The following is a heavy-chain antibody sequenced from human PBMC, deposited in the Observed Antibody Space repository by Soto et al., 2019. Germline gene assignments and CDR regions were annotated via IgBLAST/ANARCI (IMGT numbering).Heavy chain of an antibody. J-gene: IGHJ4*02. D-gene: IGHD2-15*01. V-gene: IGHV3-30*18. CDR3: AKDLNVYGGNAGYFDY. CDR1: GFTFSSYG. CDR2: ISYDGSNK. Sequence: PGGSLRLSCAASGFTFSSYGMHWVRQAPGKGLEWVAVISYDGSNKYYADSVKGRFTISRDNSKNTLYLQMNSLRAEDTAVYYCAKDLNVYGGNAGYFDYWGQGPLVTVSS.